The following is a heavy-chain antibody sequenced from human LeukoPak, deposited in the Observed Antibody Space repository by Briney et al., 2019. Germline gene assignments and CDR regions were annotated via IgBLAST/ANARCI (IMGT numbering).Heavy chain of an antibody. Sequence: ASVKVSCKASGYTFTSYDINGVPQATGQGREWMGWMNPNSGNTGYAQKFQGRVTMTRNTSISTAYMELSSLRSEDTAVYYCARVVHYDSSGYYERGAFDIWGQGTMVTVSS. D-gene: IGHD3-22*01. V-gene: IGHV1-8*01. CDR3: ARVVHYDSSGYYERGAFDI. CDR2: MNPNSGNT. J-gene: IGHJ3*02. CDR1: GYTFTSYD.